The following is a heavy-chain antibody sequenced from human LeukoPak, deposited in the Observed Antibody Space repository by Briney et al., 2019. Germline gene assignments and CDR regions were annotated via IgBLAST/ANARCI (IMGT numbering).Heavy chain of an antibody. CDR3: AKATGAVAGRIDY. J-gene: IGHJ4*02. V-gene: IGHV3-30*18. D-gene: IGHD6-19*01. Sequence: GGSLRLSCAASGFTFSSYGMHWVRQAPGKGLEWVAVISYDGSNKYYADSVKGRFTISRDNSKNTLYLQMNSLRAEDTAVYYCAKATGAVAGRIDYWGQGTLVTVSS. CDR2: ISYDGSNK. CDR1: GFTFSSYG.